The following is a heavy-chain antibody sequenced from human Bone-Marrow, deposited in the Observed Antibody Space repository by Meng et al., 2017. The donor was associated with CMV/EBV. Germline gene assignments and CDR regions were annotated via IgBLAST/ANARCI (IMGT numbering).Heavy chain of an antibody. Sequence: GESLKISCTASGFTFGDYAMSWVCQAPGKGLEWVGFIRSKAYGGTTEYAASVKGRFTISRDDSKSIAYLQMNSLKTEDTAVYYCTGVTMVRGVIPNGDYWGQGTLVTVSS. CDR1: GFTFGDYA. J-gene: IGHJ4*02. CDR2: IRSKAYGGTT. D-gene: IGHD3-10*01. CDR3: TGVTMVRGVIPNGDY. V-gene: IGHV3-49*04.